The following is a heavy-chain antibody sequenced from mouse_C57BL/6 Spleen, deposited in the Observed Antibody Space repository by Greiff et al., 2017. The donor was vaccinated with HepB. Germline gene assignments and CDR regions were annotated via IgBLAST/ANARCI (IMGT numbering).Heavy chain of an antibody. CDR1: GFNIKDDY. D-gene: IGHD1-1*01. V-gene: IGHV14-4*01. CDR3: TTGDYGSSYWYFDV. J-gene: IGHJ1*03. CDR2: IDPENGDT. Sequence: VQLQQSGAELVRPGASVKLSCTASGFNIKDDYMHWVKQRPEQGLEWIGWIDPENGDTEYASKFQGKATITADTSSNTAYLQLSSLTSEDTAVYYCTTGDYGSSYWYFDVWGTGTTVTVFS.